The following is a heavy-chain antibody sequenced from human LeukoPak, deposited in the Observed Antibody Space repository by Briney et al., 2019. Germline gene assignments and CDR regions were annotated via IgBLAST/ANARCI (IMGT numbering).Heavy chain of an antibody. Sequence: GGSLRLSCAASGFTFSSYSMNWVRQAPGKGLEWVSSISSSSSYIYYADSVKGRFTISRDNAKNSLYLQMNSLRAEDTAVCYCARGGTEIMITFGGVIVRDYFDYWGQGTLVTVSS. V-gene: IGHV3-21*01. CDR3: ARGGTEIMITFGGVIVRDYFDY. CDR1: GFTFSSYS. D-gene: IGHD3-16*02. J-gene: IGHJ4*02. CDR2: ISSSSSYI.